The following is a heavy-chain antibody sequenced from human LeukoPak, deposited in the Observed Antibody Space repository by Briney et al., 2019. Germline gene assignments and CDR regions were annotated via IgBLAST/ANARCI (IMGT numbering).Heavy chain of an antibody. J-gene: IGHJ4*02. CDR3: ARHRKASDY. CDR1: GFTFSTYS. CDR2: ITSSSSYI. D-gene: IGHD3-16*02. Sequence: GGSLRLSCAASGFTFSTYSMTWVRQAPGKGLEWVSSITSSSSYIYYADSVKGRVTISRDNDKSSLDLQMNSLRAEDTALYYCARHRKASDYCGQGTLVTVSS. V-gene: IGHV3-21*01.